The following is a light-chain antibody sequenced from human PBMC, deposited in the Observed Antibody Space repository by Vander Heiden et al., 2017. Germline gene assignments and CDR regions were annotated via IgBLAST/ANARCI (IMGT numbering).Light chain of an antibody. J-gene: IGKJ4*01. Sequence: DIVMTQSPDSLAVSLGERATINCKSSQSVLSTSNNKNYLAWYQQKPGQPPKLLLYWASTRESGVPDRFSGSGSGTDFTLTISRLQAEDVAVYYCQQCYSTPPTFGGGTTVEIK. CDR1: QSVLSTSNNKNY. CDR2: WAS. V-gene: IGKV4-1*01. CDR3: QQCYSTPPT.